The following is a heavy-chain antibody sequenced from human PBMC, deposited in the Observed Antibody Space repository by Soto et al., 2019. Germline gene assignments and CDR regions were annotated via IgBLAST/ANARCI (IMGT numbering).Heavy chain of an antibody. CDR3: GREGETSYGFDY. V-gene: IGHV1-69*13. CDR1: GGTFSSYA. Sequence: ASVKVSCKASGGTFSSYAISWVRQAPGQGLEWMGGIIPIFGTANYAQKFQGRVTITADESTSTAYMELSSLRSEDTAVYYCGREGETSYGFDYGGQEPLSPVPS. D-gene: IGHD5-18*01. CDR2: IIPIFGTA. J-gene: IGHJ4*02.